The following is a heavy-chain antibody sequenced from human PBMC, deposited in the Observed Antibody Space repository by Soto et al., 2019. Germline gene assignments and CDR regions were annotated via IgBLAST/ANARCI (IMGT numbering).Heavy chain of an antibody. J-gene: IGHJ4*02. V-gene: IGHV4-30-2*01. Sequence: PSETLSLTCAVSGGSINSGGYSWSWIRLPLGKGLEWIGYIYHNGATQYNPSLKSRVTISVDRSKNQFSLKLSSVTAADTAVYYCARVHHFGVIEDWGQGTLVTSPQ. CDR1: GGSINSGGYS. CDR2: IYHNGAT. CDR3: ARVHHFGVIED. D-gene: IGHD3-3*01.